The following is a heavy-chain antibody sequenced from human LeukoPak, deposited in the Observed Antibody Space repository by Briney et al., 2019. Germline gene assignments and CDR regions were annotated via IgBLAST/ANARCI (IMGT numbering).Heavy chain of an antibody. V-gene: IGHV1-2*02. J-gene: IGHJ4*02. D-gene: IGHD1-1*01. CDR3: ARARDNWNDLGGY. Sequence: GASVTVSCKASGYTFTGYYMHWVRQAPGQGLEWMGWINPNSGGTNYAQKFQGRVTLTRDTSISPAYMELSRLRSDDTAVYYCARARDNWNDLGGYWGQGTLVTVSS. CDR1: GYTFTGYY. CDR2: INPNSGGT.